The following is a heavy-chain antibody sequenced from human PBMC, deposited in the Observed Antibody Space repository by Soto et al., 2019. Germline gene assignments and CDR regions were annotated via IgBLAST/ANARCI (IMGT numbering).Heavy chain of an antibody. CDR1: GFTFDGYS. D-gene: IGHD3-10*01. J-gene: IGHJ4*02. V-gene: IGHV3-9*01. CDR3: AKDLHGIITISGPIEY. CDR2: ISWNSGNI. Sequence: PGGSLRLSCAASGFTFDGYSMHWVRQAPGKGLEWVSGISWNSGNIGYADSVKGRFTISRDNAKNSLFLQMDSLRPEDTALYYCAKDLHGIITISGPIEYWGQGTLVTVSS.